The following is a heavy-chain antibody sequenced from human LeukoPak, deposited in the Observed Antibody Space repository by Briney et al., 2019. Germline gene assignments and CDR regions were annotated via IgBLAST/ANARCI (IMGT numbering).Heavy chain of an antibody. CDR2: IFYSGST. V-gene: IGHV4-34*12. J-gene: IGHJ3*02. CDR1: GGSFSGDF. D-gene: IGHD3-22*01. Sequence: SETLSLTCAVYGGSFSGDFWSWIRQSPGKGLEWIGNIFYSGSTYYSPSLKSRVTISLDTSRNQFSLKLNSVTAADTAVYYCAKSNGYGLIDIWGQGTMVTVSS. CDR3: AKSNGYGLIDI.